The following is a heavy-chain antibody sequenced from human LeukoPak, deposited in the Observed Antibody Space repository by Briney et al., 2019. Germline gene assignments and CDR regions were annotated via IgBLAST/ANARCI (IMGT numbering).Heavy chain of an antibody. D-gene: IGHD1-26*01. CDR2: SSGSGGIT. V-gene: IGHV3-23*01. CDR3: AKGGTESYHYYGMDV. J-gene: IGHJ6*02. CDR1: GFTFSRYA. Sequence: GGSLRLSCEASGFTFSRYAMIWVRQAPGKGLEWVSGSSGSGGITSYADSVKGRFTISRDNSKNTLYLQMKNLRAEDTALYYCAKGGTESYHYYGMDVWGQGTTVTVSS.